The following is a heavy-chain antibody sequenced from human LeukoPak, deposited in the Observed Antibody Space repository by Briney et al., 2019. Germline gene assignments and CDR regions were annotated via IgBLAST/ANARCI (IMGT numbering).Heavy chain of an antibody. CDR2: INSDGSST. D-gene: IGHD3-10*01. V-gene: IGHV3-74*01. CDR3: ARGYYGSGSYEDAFDI. CDR1: GFTFSSYW. Sequence: PGGSLRLPCAASGFTFSSYWMHWVRQAPGKGLVWVSRINSDGSSTSYADSVKGRFTISRDSAKNTLYLQMNSLRAEDTAVYYCARGYYGSGSYEDAFDIWGQGTMVTVSS. J-gene: IGHJ3*02.